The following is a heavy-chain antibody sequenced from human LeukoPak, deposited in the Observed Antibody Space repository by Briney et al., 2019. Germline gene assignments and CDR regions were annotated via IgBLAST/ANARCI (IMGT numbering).Heavy chain of an antibody. CDR3: ARESFGSSRPSDY. Sequence: ASVKVSCKASGYTFTSYTIHWVRQAPGQRLEWMGWINAANGNTKYSEKFQGRVTISRDASATTVYMELSSLRSEDTALYYCARESFGSSRPSDYWGQGTLVTVSS. CDR1: GYTFTSYT. CDR2: INAANGNT. D-gene: IGHD2-2*01. V-gene: IGHV1-3*01. J-gene: IGHJ4*02.